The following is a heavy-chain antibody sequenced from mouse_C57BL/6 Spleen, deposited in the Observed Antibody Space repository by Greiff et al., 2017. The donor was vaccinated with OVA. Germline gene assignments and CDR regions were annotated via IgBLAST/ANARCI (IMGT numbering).Heavy chain of an antibody. CDR2: IYPGSGNT. J-gene: IGHJ1*03. V-gene: IGHV1-81*01. CDR3: ARGGTTVGWYFDV. Sequence: QVQLQQSGAELARPGASVKLSCKASGYTFTSYGISWVQQRTGQGLEWIGAIYPGSGNTYYTEKFKGKATLTSDKSSSTAYMELRSLTSEDAAVYVCARGGTTVGWYFDVWGTGTTVTVSS. D-gene: IGHD1-1*01. CDR1: GYTFTSYG.